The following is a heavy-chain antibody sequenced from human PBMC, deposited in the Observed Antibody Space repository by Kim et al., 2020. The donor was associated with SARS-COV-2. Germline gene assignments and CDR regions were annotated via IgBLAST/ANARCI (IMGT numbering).Heavy chain of an antibody. CDR3: ARVGAAAGTCFDY. V-gene: IGHV4-59*01. CDR1: GGSISSYY. J-gene: IGHJ4*02. Sequence: SETLSLTCTVSGGSISSYYWSWIRQPPGKGLEWIGYIYYSGSTNYNPSLKSRVTISVDTSKNQFSLKLSSVTAADTAVYYCARVGAAAGTCFDYWGQGTLVTVSS. CDR2: IYYSGST. D-gene: IGHD6-13*01.